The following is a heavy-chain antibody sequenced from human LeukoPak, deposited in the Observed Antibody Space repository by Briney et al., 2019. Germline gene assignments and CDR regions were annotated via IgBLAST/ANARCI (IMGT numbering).Heavy chain of an antibody. CDR1: GGTFSSYA. D-gene: IGHD6-13*01. Sequence: SVKVSCKASGGTFSSYAISWVRQAPGQGLEWMGGIIPIFGTANYAQKFQGRVTITADESTSTAYMELSSLRSEDTAVYYCARVVSAAGTIGYWGQGTLVTVSP. V-gene: IGHV1-69*13. CDR2: IIPIFGTA. J-gene: IGHJ4*02. CDR3: ARVVSAAGTIGY.